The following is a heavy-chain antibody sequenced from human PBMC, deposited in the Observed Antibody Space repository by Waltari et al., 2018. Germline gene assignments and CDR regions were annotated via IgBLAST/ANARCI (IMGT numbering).Heavy chain of an antibody. V-gene: IGHV3-21*02. J-gene: IGHJ4*02. D-gene: IGHD3-22*01. CDR2: ISSRSKYI. CDR1: GFRFSAYA. CDR3: ARDNWTPNFYDKSGYF. Sequence: DVQLVESGGGLVKPGGSLTLACAASGFRFSAYAGNWVRQGPGKGLEWVSSISSRSKYIYYADSVKGRFTISRDNAKKFLYLEMNALSADDTAVYYCARDNWTPNFYDKSGYFWGQGALVSVSS.